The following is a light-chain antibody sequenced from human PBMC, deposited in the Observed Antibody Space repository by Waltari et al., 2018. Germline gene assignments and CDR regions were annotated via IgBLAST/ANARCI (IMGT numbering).Light chain of an antibody. J-gene: IGLJ3*02. CDR3: CSYAGSWIWV. CDR2: EVT. V-gene: IGLV2-23*02. CDR1: HRDFGNYNL. Sequence: ALTQPASVSGSPGPSNTLSCHGNHRDFGNYNLFSWYQKHPGKAPKLIIYEVTNRPSGISDRFSGFKTGNTASLTISGLQAEDEADYYCCSYAGSWIWVFGGGTELTVL.